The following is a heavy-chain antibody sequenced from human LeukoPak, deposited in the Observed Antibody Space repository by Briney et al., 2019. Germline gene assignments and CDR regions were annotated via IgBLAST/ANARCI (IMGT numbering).Heavy chain of an antibody. CDR1: GFTFSDYY. J-gene: IGHJ5*02. D-gene: IGHD2-8*01. CDR3: ARDTNGWFDP. CDR2: ISSSSSYT. Sequence: GGSLRLSCAASGFTFSDYYMSWVRQAPGKGLEWVSYISSSSSYTNYADSVKGRFTISRDNAKNSLYLQMNSLRAEDTAVYYCARDTNGWFDPWGQGTLVTVSS. V-gene: IGHV3-11*05.